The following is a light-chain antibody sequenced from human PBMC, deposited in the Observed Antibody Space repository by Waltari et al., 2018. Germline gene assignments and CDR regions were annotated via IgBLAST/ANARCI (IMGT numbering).Light chain of an antibody. V-gene: IGLV4-69*01. Sequence: QLVLTQSPSASASLGASVKLTCTLSSGHSTYAIACPPQLPEKGPRCLMKLNSDGSHNKGDGVPDRFSGSSSGAERYLTISSLQSEDEADYYCQTWGTGIVIFGGGTRLTVL. J-gene: IGLJ2*01. CDR3: QTWGTGIVI. CDR1: SGHSTYA. CDR2: LNSDGSH.